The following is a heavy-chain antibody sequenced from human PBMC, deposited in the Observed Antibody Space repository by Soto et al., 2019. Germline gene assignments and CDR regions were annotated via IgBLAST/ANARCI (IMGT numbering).Heavy chain of an antibody. Sequence: KPSETLSLTCTVSGGSISNYYWSWIRQPPGKGLEWIGYICCNGNTNYNPSLKSRVTISVDTSKNQFSLRLNSVTAADTAVYYCAREANGYYVDYWGQGILVTVSS. D-gene: IGHD2-8*01. CDR3: AREANGYYVDY. J-gene: IGHJ4*02. V-gene: IGHV4-59*01. CDR2: ICCNGNT. CDR1: GGSISNYY.